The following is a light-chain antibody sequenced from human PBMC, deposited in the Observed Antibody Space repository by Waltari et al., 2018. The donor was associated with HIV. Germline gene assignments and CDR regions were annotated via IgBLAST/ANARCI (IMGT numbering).Light chain of an antibody. CDR3: FSYSGSYTSVL. CDR2: DVS. Sequence: QSALTQPRSVSGSPAQSVTISCTGTSSDVGGLNYVSWYQQHPGKAPKLIIYDVSKRPSGVPDRFSGSKSGNTASLTISGLQAEDEADYYCFSYSGSYTSVLFGGGTKLTVL. J-gene: IGLJ2*01. CDR1: SSDVGGLNY. V-gene: IGLV2-11*01.